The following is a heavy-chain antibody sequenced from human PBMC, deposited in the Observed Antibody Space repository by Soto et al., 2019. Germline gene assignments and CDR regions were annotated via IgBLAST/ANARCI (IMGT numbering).Heavy chain of an antibody. CDR1: GGTFSSYT. J-gene: IGHJ4*02. Sequence: ASVKVSCKASGGTFSSYTISWVRQAPGQGLEWMGRIIPILGIANYAQKFQGRVTITADKSTSTAYMELSSLRSEDTAVYYCASQSGGVIARYDCSGQGTLVIVSS. D-gene: IGHD3-16*02. CDR3: ASQSGGVIARYDC. V-gene: IGHV1-69*02. CDR2: IIPILGIA.